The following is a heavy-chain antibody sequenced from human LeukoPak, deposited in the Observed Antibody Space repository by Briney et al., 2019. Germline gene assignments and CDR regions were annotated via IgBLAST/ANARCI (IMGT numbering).Heavy chain of an antibody. J-gene: IGHJ4*02. CDR3: AKVGYDSSGILDY. Sequence: GGSLRHSCAASGFTFSSYAMSWVRQAPGKGLEWVSAISGSGGSTYYADSVKGRFTISRDNSKNTLYLQMNSLRAEDTAVYYCAKVGYDSSGILDYWGQGTLVTVSS. D-gene: IGHD3-22*01. CDR1: GFTFSSYA. CDR2: ISGSGGST. V-gene: IGHV3-23*01.